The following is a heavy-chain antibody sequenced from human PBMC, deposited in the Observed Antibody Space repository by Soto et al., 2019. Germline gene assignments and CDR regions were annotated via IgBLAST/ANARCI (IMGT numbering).Heavy chain of an antibody. CDR2: IYPGGINT. J-gene: IGHJ5*01. V-gene: IGHV1-46*01. CDR3: ALDLCGVCGYEHWLDS. D-gene: IGHD5-12*01. CDR1: GYSFTSHY. Sequence: ASVKVSCKAIGYSFTSHYMHWVRHAPGQGLERKGTIYPGGINTNNAQKLQGRVTMTTDTSATTTYMEMTSLTSEDTAVYYCALDLCGVCGYEHWLDSWGLGTLVTVSS.